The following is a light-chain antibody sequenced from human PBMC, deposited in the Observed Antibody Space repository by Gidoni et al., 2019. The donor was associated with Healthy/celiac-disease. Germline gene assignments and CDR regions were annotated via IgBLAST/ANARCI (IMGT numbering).Light chain of an antibody. Sequence: QSARTQPRSLSASPGQSVTISCTGTSSDVGAYNYVSWYQQHPGKAPKLMIYDVNKRPSGVPDRFSGSKSGNTASLTISGLQAEDEADYYCCSYAGRYTYVFATGTKVTVL. CDR2: DVN. CDR3: CSYAGRYTYV. V-gene: IGLV2-11*01. J-gene: IGLJ1*01. CDR1: SSDVGAYNY.